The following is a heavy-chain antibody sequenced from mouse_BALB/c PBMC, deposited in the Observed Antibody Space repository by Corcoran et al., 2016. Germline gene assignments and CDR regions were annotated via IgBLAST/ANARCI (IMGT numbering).Heavy chain of an antibody. J-gene: IGHJ4*01. CDR3: AGYAMDY. CDR2: INPYNDGT. CDR1: GYTFTSYV. V-gene: IGHV1S136*01. Sequence: EVQQQQAGPELVNPGASVKMSCKASGYTFTSYVMHWVKQKPGQGLEWIGYINPYNDGTKYNEKVKGKATLTSDKSSSTAYMELSNLTSEDSAVYYCAGYAMDYLGQGTSVTVSS.